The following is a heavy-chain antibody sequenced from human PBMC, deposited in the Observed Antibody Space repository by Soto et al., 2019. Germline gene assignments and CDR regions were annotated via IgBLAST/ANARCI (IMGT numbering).Heavy chain of an antibody. Sequence: QVQLVQSGAEVKKPGSSVKVSCKASGGTFSSYTISWVRQAPGQGLEWMGRIIPILGIANYAQKFQGRVTITADKSTSTAYMELSSLRSEDTAVYYCARVAAAEVYYYYMDVWGKGTTVTVSS. CDR2: IIPILGIA. D-gene: IGHD6-13*01. J-gene: IGHJ6*03. V-gene: IGHV1-69*02. CDR3: ARVAAAEVYYYYMDV. CDR1: GGTFSSYT.